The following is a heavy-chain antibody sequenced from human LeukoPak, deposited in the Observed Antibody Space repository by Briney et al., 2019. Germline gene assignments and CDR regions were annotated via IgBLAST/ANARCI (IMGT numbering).Heavy chain of an antibody. D-gene: IGHD3-22*01. CDR1: GGSVSSDNYY. J-gene: IGHJ4*02. Sequence: SETLSLTCTVSGGSVSSDNYYWTWIRQPPGKGLQWIGYISYSGSTNYNPSLKSQVTISLHTSKNQFSLRLSSLTAADTAVYYCARRHYYNGRAYYFLDYWGQGTLVTVSS. CDR2: ISYSGST. CDR3: ARRHYYNGRAYYFLDY. V-gene: IGHV4-61*01.